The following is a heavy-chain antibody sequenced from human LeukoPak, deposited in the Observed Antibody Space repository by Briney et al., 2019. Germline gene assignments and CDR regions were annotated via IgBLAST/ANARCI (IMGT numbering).Heavy chain of an antibody. CDR2: IYSGGST. Sequence: PGGSLRLSCAASGFTVSSNYMSWVRQAPGKGLEWVSVIYSGGSTYYADSVKGRFTISRDNSKNTLYLQMNSLRAEDTAVYYCARSTVVTPFDPWGQGTLVTVSS. V-gene: IGHV3-66*01. CDR1: GFTVSSNY. J-gene: IGHJ5*02. D-gene: IGHD4-23*01. CDR3: ARSTVVTPFDP.